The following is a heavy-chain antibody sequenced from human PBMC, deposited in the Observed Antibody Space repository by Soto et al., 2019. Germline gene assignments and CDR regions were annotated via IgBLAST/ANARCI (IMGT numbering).Heavy chain of an antibody. V-gene: IGHV1-69*13. CDR1: GGTFSSHA. CDR2: IIPIFGTA. Sequence: ASVKTSCKASGGTFSSHAFSWVRRAPGQGLEWMGGIIPIFGTASYAQKFQGRVTITADESTSPAYMELSSLRSEDTAVYYCARDPGGGDCYSGWDYYGMDVWGQGTTVPASS. CDR3: ARDPGGGDCYSGWDYYGMDV. D-gene: IGHD2-21*02. J-gene: IGHJ6*02.